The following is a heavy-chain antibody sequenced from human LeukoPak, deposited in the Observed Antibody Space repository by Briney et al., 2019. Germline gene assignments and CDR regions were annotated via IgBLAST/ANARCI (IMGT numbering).Heavy chain of an antibody. V-gene: IGHV3-48*03. CDR1: GFTFSSYE. CDR3: ARVSRYSYGYEHYYYAMDV. Sequence: GGSLRLSCAASGFTFSSYEMNWVRQAPGKGLEWVSYISSSGSTIYYADSVKGRFTISRDNAKNSLYLQMNSLRAEDTAVYYCARVSRYSYGYEHYYYAMDVWGKGTTVTVSS. CDR2: ISSSGSTI. J-gene: IGHJ6*04. D-gene: IGHD5-18*01.